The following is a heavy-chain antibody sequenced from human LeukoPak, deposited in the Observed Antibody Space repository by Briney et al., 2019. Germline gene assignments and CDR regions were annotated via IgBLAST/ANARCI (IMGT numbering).Heavy chain of an antibody. J-gene: IGHJ4*02. D-gene: IGHD3-3*01. CDR3: ARDKAHYDFWSGYYRSGPFDY. CDR1: GGSISSYY. CDR2: IYYSGST. Sequence: SETLSLTCTVSGGSISSYYWSWIRQPPGKGLEWIGYIYYSGSTYYNPSLKSRVTISVDTSKNQFSLKLSSVTAADTAVYYCARDKAHYDFWSGYYRSGPFDYWGQGTLVTVSS. V-gene: IGHV4-59*06.